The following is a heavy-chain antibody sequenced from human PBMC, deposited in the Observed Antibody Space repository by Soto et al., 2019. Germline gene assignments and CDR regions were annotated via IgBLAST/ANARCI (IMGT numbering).Heavy chain of an antibody. J-gene: IGHJ6*03. CDR1: GFTFSNYE. V-gene: IGHV3-64*01. Sequence: EAQLVESGGGLVQPGGSLRLSCAASGFTFSNYEMHWVRQAPGKGLEYVSGISDNGAHTDYAKSVKGRFTISRDNSENTLYLQRGSLRAEDMALYYCASRGYGRVWPNVYMDVWGKGTTVTVSS. CDR2: ISDNGAHT. CDR3: ASRGYGRVWPNVYMDV. D-gene: IGHD2-15*01.